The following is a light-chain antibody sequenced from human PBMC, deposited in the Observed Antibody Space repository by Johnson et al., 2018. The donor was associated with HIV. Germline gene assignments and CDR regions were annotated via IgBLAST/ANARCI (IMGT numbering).Light chain of an antibody. CDR2: DNN. CDR3: GTWDFSLSARG. J-gene: IGLJ1*01. V-gene: IGLV1-51*01. Sequence: QSVLTQPPSVSAAPGQKVTISCSGSSSNIGNNYVSWFQQLPGTAPKLLIYDNNKRPSGIPDRFSGSKSVTSATLGITGLQTGDEADYYCGTWDFSLSARGFVTVTNVTVL. CDR1: SSNIGNNY.